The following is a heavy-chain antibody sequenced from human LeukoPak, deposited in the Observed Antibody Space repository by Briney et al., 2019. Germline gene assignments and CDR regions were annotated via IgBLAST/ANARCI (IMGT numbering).Heavy chain of an antibody. V-gene: IGHV1-46*01. CDR1: GYTFTSYY. D-gene: IGHD3-10*01. CDR3: ARGVNGSGTFYYYMDV. Sequence: ASVKVSCKASGYTFTSYYMHWVRQAPGQGLEWMGIINPSGGSTSYAQKFQGRVTMTRDMSTSTVYMELSSLRSEDTAVYYCARGVNGSGTFYYYMDVWGKGTTVTVSS. J-gene: IGHJ6*03. CDR2: INPSGGST.